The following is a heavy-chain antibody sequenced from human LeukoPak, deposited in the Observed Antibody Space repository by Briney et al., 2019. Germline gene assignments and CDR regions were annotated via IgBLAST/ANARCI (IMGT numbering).Heavy chain of an antibody. V-gene: IGHV4-59*12. CDR3: ARDAKYYYGSRTFFFYEH. Sequence: PSETLSLTCTVSGGSISTYYWTWIRQPPGKGLEWIAYIDYSGSTNYNPSLKSRVTMSTDPSKNQFSLKLSSVTAADTAIYYCARDAKYYYGSRTFFFYEHWGQGTLLTVSS. D-gene: IGHD3-10*01. J-gene: IGHJ4*02. CDR1: GGSISTYY. CDR2: IDYSGST.